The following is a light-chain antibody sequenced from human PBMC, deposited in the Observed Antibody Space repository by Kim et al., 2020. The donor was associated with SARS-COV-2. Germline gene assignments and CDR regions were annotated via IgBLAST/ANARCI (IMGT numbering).Light chain of an antibody. CDR3: QAWDSSTHNYV. CDR1: KWEEQY. CDR2: QDN. Sequence: PVQTPSITCSGKKWEEQYFSWYQQRPGQSPVLVIYQDNQRPSGIPERFSGSNSGNTATLTISGTQAMDEADYYCQAWDSSTHNYVFGAGTKVTVL. V-gene: IGLV3-1*01. J-gene: IGLJ1*01.